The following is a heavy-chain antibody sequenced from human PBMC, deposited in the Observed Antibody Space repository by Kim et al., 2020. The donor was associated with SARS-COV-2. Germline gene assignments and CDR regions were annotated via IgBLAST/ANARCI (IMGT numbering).Heavy chain of an antibody. CDR2: IKQDGSEK. CDR1: GFTFSSYW. Sequence: GGSLRLSCAASGFTFSSYWMSWVRQAPGKGLEWVANIKQDGSEKYYVDSVKGRFTISRDNAKNSLYLQMNSLRAEDTAVYYCARASDDYVWGSYRATGFDYWGQGTLVTVSS. J-gene: IGHJ4*02. D-gene: IGHD3-16*02. V-gene: IGHV3-7*01. CDR3: ARASDDYVWGSYRATGFDY.